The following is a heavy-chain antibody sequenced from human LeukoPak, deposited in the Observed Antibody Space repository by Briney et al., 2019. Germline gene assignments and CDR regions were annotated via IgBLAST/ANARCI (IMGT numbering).Heavy chain of an antibody. CDR1: GGSISGGGYS. CDR2: IYDSGST. D-gene: IGHD3-10*01. J-gene: IGHJ4*02. Sequence: SQTLSLTCAVSGGSISGGGYSWSWIRQPPGMNLEWIGYIYDSGSTYYNPSLKSRVTISIDRSKNQFSLKVNSVTAADTAVYYCARYGGSGTYFFDYWGQGTLVTVSS. CDR3: ARYGGSGTYFFDY. V-gene: IGHV4-30-2*01.